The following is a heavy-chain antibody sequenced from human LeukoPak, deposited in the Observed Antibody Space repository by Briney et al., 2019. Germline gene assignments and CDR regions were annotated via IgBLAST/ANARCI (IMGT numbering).Heavy chain of an antibody. CDR1: GFTFDDYA. J-gene: IGHJ4*02. Sequence: GGSLRLSCAASGFTFDDYAMHWVRQAPGKGLEWVSLISGDGASTYYADSVKGRFTISRDNAKNSLYLQMNSLRAEDTAVYYCARDLWSGHYDILTGDDYWGQGTLVTVSS. CDR3: ARDLWSGHYDILTGDDY. D-gene: IGHD3-9*01. V-gene: IGHV3-43*02. CDR2: ISGDGAST.